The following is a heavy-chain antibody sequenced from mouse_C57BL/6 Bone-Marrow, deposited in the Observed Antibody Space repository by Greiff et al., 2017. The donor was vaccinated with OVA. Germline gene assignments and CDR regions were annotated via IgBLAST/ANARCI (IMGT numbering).Heavy chain of an antibody. CDR2: ISSGSSTI. D-gene: IGHD2-5*01. J-gene: IGHJ4*01. Sequence: EVKLMESGGGLVKPGGSLKLSCAASGFTFSDYGMHWVRQAPEKGLEWVAYISSGSSTIYYADTVKGRFTISRDNAKNTLFLQMTSLRSEDTAMYYCAKGGYNNYNYAMDYWGQGTSVTVSS. CDR1: GFTFSDYG. CDR3: AKGGYNNYNYAMDY. V-gene: IGHV5-17*01.